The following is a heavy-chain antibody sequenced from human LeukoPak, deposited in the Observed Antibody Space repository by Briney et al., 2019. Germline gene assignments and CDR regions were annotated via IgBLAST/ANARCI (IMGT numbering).Heavy chain of an antibody. V-gene: IGHV3-23*01. CDR1: GFTFSGSA. CDR3: ARDMQLST. CDR2: ISYSGANS. D-gene: IGHD3-16*02. Sequence: GDSLTLSCAASGFTFSGSAMSWLRQAPGQGLEWVSLISYSGANSYYTDSVRRRFTISRDNSKDTLFLQMNSLRAEDTAIYYCARDMQLSTWGLGAMVTVSS. J-gene: IGHJ3*01.